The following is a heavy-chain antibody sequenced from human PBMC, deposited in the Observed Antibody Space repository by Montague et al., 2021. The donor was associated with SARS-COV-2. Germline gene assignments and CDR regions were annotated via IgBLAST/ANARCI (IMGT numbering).Heavy chain of an antibody. Sequence: SETLSLTCTVSGGSISSYYWSWIRQPPGKGLEWIGYIYYSGSTYYNPSLKSRVTISVDTSKNQFSLKLSSVTAADTAVYYCARERGVVRYFDWSATGGWFDPWGQGTLVTVSS. CDR3: ARERGVVRYFDWSATGGWFDP. V-gene: IGHV4-59*12. D-gene: IGHD3-9*01. J-gene: IGHJ5*02. CDR1: GGSISSYY. CDR2: IYYSGST.